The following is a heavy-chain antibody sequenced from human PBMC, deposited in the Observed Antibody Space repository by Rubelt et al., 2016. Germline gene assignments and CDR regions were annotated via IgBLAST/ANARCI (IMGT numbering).Heavy chain of an antibody. D-gene: IGHD6-19*01. CDR1: GGSISSSSYY. Sequence: QLQMQESGPGLVKPSETLSLTCTVSGGSISSSSYYWGWIRQPPGKGLEWIGNIYYSGITYYNPSPKSRVTISVDTSKNQFSLKLSSVTAADTAVYYCASDSSGWSYYFDYWGQGTLVTVSS. V-gene: IGHV4-39*07. CDR2: IYYSGIT. CDR3: ASDSSGWSYYFDY. J-gene: IGHJ4*02.